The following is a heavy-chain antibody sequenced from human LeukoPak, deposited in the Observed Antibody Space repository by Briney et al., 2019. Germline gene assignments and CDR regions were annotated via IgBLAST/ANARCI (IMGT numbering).Heavy chain of an antibody. CDR2: IYYSGST. D-gene: IGHD2-2*02. J-gene: IGHJ4*02. CDR1: GGSISSYY. V-gene: IGHV4-59*01. Sequence: SETLSLTCTVSGGSISSYYWSWIRQPPGKGLGWIGYIYYSGSTNYNPSLKSRVTISVDTSKNQFSLKLSSVTAADTAVYYCARGDSGYCSSTSCYTFDYWGQGTLVTVSS. CDR3: ARGDSGYCSSTSCYTFDY.